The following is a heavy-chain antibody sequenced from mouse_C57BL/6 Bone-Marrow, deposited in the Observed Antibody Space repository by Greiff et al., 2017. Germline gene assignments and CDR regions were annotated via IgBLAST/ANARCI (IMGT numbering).Heavy chain of an antibody. CDR2: IYPRSGNT. D-gene: IGHD1-1*01. CDR1: GYTFTSYG. CDR3: ARVGDFISPWYFDV. J-gene: IGHJ1*03. V-gene: IGHV1-81*01. Sequence: QVQLQQSGAELARPGASVKLSCKASGYTFTSYGISWVKQRTGQGLEWIGEIYPRSGNTYYNEKFKGKATLTADQSSSTAYMELRSLTSEDSAVYFCARVGDFISPWYFDVWGTGTTVTVSS.